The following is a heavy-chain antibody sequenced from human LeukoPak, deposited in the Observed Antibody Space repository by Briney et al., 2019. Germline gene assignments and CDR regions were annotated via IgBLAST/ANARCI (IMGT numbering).Heavy chain of an antibody. D-gene: IGHD2-2*01. CDR2: ISGSGGST. V-gene: IGHV3-23*01. Sequence: AGGSLRLSCAASGFTFSSYWMHWVRQAPGKGLEWVSAISGSGGSTYYADSVKGRFTISRDNSKNTLYLQMNSLRAEDTAVYYCARSSCYPCAFDIWGQGTMVTVSS. J-gene: IGHJ3*02. CDR1: GFTFSSYW. CDR3: ARSSCYPCAFDI.